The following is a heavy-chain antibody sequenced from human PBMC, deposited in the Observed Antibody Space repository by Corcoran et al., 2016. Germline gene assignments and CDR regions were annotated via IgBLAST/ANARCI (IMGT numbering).Heavy chain of an antibody. CDR3: ARAFRGRASRPQLGSGSQTTFDY. D-gene: IGHD3-10*01. CDR2: IYHSGST. Sequence: QVQLQESGPGLVKPSGTLSLTCAVSGGSISSSNWWSWVRQPPGKGLEWIGEIYHSGSTNYNPSLKSRVTISVDKSKNQFSLKLSSVTAADTAVYYCARAFRGRASRPQLGSGSQTTFDYWGQGTLVTVSS. J-gene: IGHJ4*02. V-gene: IGHV4-4*02. CDR1: GGSISSSNW.